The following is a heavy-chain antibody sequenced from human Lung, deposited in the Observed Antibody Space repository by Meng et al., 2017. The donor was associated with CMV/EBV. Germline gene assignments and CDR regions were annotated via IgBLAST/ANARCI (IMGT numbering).Heavy chain of an antibody. CDR2: TYYRSKWYN. Sequence: QVKMQQVGPGLVKPSQTPSLTCAISGDSFSSNSAAWNWIRQSPLRGLEWLGRTYYRSKWYNDYAVSVKSRITINPDTSKNQFSLQLNSVTPEDTAVYYCARGGMGLDYWGQGTLVTVAS. CDR1: GDSFSSNSAA. D-gene: IGHD3-16*01. CDR3: ARGGMGLDY. V-gene: IGHV6-1*01. J-gene: IGHJ4*02.